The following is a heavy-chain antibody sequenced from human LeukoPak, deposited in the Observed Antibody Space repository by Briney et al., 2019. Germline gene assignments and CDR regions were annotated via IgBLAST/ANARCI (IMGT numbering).Heavy chain of an antibody. Sequence: GESLKISCKGSGYRFTSYWIGWVRQMPGKGLEWMGIIYPGDSDTRYSPSFQGQVTISADKSISTAYLQWSSLKASDTAMYYCARRYCSGGSCYRCFDYWGQGTLVTVSS. J-gene: IGHJ4*02. CDR3: ARRYCSGGSCYRCFDY. CDR2: IYPGDSDT. CDR1: GYRFTSYW. D-gene: IGHD2-15*01. V-gene: IGHV5-51*01.